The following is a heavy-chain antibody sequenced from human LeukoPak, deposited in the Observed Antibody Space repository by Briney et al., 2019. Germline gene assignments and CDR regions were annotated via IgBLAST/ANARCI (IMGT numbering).Heavy chain of an antibody. V-gene: IGHV3-74*03. CDR2: INERGTDS. D-gene: IGHD1-7*01. Sequence: GGSLRLSCTASGFTFSGHWIHWVRQPPGMVLVWVSRINERGTDSMYAESVKGRFTISRDNAKNTVYLQMNSLRAEDTAVYYCARSPGSLYNWNYGSYYYYYMDVWGKGTTVTVSS. CDR3: ARSPGSLYNWNYGSYYYYYMDV. J-gene: IGHJ6*03. CDR1: GFTFSGHW.